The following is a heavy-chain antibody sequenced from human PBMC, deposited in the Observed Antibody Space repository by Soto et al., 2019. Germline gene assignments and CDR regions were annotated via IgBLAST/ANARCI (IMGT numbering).Heavy chain of an antibody. J-gene: IGHJ5*02. D-gene: IGHD3-22*01. Sequence: QLQLQESGSGLVKPAQTLSLTCAVSGGSISSGGYSWSWIRQPPGKGLEWIGYIYHSGSTYYNPSLKSRVTISVDRAKNQFSLKLSSVTAADTAVYYCARSDSSGYYPQPFAPWGQGTLVTVSS. CDR3: ARSDSSGYYPQPFAP. V-gene: IGHV4-30-2*01. CDR2: IYHSGST. CDR1: GGSISSGGYS.